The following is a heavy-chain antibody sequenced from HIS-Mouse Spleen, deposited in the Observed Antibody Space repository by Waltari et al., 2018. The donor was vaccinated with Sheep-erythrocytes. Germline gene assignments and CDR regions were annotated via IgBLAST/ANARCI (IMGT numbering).Heavy chain of an antibody. CDR1: GYTFTGYY. J-gene: IGHJ1*01. V-gene: IGHV1-2*02. Sequence: QVQLVQSGAEVKKPGASVKVSCKASGYTFTGYYMHRVRQAPGQGLEWMGCINPSRGGTNYEQKCQGRVTMTRDTSISTAYMGLSRLRSDDTAVYYCARGYCSSTSCYGYFQHWGQGTLVTVSS. CDR2: INPSRGGT. D-gene: IGHD2-2*01. CDR3: ARGYCSSTSCYGYFQH.